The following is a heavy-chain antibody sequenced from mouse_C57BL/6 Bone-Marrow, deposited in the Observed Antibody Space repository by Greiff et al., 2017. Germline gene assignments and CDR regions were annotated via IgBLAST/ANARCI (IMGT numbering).Heavy chain of an antibody. Sequence: VQLQQSGPELVKPGASVKISCKASGYAFSSSWMNWVKQRPGKGLEWIGRIYPGDGDTNYNGKFKGKATLTADKSSSTDYRQLSSLTSEDSAVYCCARPHYYGSSPTPYFDVWGTGTTVTVSS. CDR2: IYPGDGDT. D-gene: IGHD1-1*01. V-gene: IGHV1-82*01. CDR3: ARPHYYGSSPTPYFDV. J-gene: IGHJ1*03. CDR1: GYAFSSSW.